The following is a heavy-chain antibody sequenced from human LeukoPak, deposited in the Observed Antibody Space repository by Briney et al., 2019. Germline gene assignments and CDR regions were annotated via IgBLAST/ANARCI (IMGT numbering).Heavy chain of an antibody. J-gene: IGHJ6*03. CDR2: IIPIFGTA. V-gene: IGHV1-69*05. D-gene: IGHD6-25*01. Sequence: SVKVSCKASGGTFSSYAINGVRQAPGQGLEWMGGIIPIFGTANYAQKFQGRVTITTDESTSTAYMELSRLRYEDTAVYYCARTPLYSSAAYYYYYYMDVGGKGTTVTLPS. CDR1: GGTFSSYA. CDR3: ARTPLYSSAAYYYYYYMDV.